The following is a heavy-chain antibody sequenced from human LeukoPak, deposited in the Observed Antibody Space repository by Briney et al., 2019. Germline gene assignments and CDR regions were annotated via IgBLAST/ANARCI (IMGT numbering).Heavy chain of an antibody. Sequence: SETLSLTCSVSGDSINSTTYYWGWIRQPPGKGLEWIGSAYYSGRTYYNPSLKSRVTISVDTSKNQFSLKLSSVTAADTAVYYCARNPIVVVPAAPRRGMDVWGQGTTVTVSS. V-gene: IGHV4-39*07. CDR3: ARNPIVVVPAAPRRGMDV. CDR1: GDSINSTTYY. D-gene: IGHD2-2*01. J-gene: IGHJ6*02. CDR2: AYYSGRT.